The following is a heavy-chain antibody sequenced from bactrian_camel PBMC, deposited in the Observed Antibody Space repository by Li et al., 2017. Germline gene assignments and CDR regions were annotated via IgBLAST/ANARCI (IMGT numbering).Heavy chain of an antibody. D-gene: IGHD8*01. V-gene: IGHV3S40*01. CDR1: GITFSRHD. CDR2: ITSLPSLFRAA. CDR3: AAKMIEGSCTRLWRAMTMPT. Sequence: LVESGGGLVQPGESLRLSCVASGITFSRHDMSWVRQAPGKEVEWVAGITSLPSLFRAASYADSVKGRFTISRDNAKDTLYLQMNSLKPEDTAMYYCAAKMIEGSCTRLWRAMTMPTGARVPRSPSP. J-gene: IGHJ4*01.